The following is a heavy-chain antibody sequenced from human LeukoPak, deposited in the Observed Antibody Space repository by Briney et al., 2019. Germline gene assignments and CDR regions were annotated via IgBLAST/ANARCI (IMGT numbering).Heavy chain of an antibody. J-gene: IGHJ4*02. D-gene: IGHD3-22*01. CDR3: ARVLDSSGYYFPFDY. CDR2: INPYSGGT. V-gene: IGHV1-2*02. CDR1: GYTFTGYY. Sequence: GASVKVSCKASGYTFTGYYMHWVRQAPGQGLEWMGWINPYSGGTNYAQEFQGRVTMTRDTSISTAYMDLSRLRSDDTAVYYCARVLDSSGYYFPFDYWGQGTLVTVSS.